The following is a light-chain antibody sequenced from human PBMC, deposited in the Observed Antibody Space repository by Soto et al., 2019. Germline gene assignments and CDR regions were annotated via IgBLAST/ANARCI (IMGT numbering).Light chain of an antibody. Sequence: EIVLTQSPGTLSLSPGESATLSCRASQSVSSSQVAWYQLKPGQAPRLLIYGASSRATGIPDRFSGVGSETDFTLTISILEPEDFAVYYCQQYATSPPTFGQGTKLEIK. CDR1: QSVSSSQ. J-gene: IGKJ2*01. CDR2: GAS. CDR3: QQYATSPPT. V-gene: IGKV3-20*01.